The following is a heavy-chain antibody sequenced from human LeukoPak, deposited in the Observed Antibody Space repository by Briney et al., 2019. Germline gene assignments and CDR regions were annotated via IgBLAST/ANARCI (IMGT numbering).Heavy chain of an antibody. D-gene: IGHD1-26*01. Sequence: GGSLRLSCAASGFTFSKYGMYWVRQAPGKGLEWVAFIRNDGRNKYYTDSVKGRFTISRDNSKNTLSLQMNSLRAEDTAVYYCARDRGSYGEGFFDHWGQGTLVTVSS. V-gene: IGHV3-30*02. J-gene: IGHJ4*02. CDR2: IRNDGRNK. CDR3: ARDRGSYGEGFFDH. CDR1: GFTFSKYG.